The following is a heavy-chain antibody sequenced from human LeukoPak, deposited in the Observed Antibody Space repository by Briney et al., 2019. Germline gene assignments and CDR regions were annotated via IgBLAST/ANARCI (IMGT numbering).Heavy chain of an antibody. J-gene: IGHJ4*02. CDR1: GYSISSGYY. CDR3: ASSYYYGSGSYYNAY. Sequence: PSETLSLTCTVSGYSISSGYYLGWIRQPPGNGLEWIGSIYHSGSTYYNPSLKSRVTISVDTSKNQFSLKFTSVTAADTAVFYCASSYYYGSGSYYNAYWGQGTLVTVSS. CDR2: IYHSGST. D-gene: IGHD3-10*01. V-gene: IGHV4-38-2*02.